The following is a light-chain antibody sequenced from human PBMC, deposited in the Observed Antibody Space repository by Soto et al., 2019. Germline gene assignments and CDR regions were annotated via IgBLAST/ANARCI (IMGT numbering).Light chain of an antibody. Sequence: EIVMTQSPATLSVSPGERATVSCRASKNINNGLAWYQQKPGQAPRLLIYGASTRATGIPATFSGSGSATEFILTISSLRSEDSALYYCQQYHDWPLTFGRGTKVEI. CDR1: KNINNG. V-gene: IGKV3-15*01. J-gene: IGKJ4*01. CDR3: QQYHDWPLT. CDR2: GAS.